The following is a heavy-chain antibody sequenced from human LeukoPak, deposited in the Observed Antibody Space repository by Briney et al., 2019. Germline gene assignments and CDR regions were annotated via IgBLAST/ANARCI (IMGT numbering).Heavy chain of an antibody. V-gene: IGHV4-59*01. CDR3: FCVRYYDSSGYYWPYYYYYYGMDV. J-gene: IGHJ6*02. CDR2: IYYSGST. Sequence: PSETLSLTCTVSGGSISSYYWSWIRQPPGKGLEWIGYIYYSGSTNYNPSLKSRVTISVDTSKNQFSLKLSSVTAADTAVYYCFCVRYYDSSGYYWPYYYYYYGMDVWGQGTTVTVSS. CDR1: GGSISSYY. D-gene: IGHD3-22*01.